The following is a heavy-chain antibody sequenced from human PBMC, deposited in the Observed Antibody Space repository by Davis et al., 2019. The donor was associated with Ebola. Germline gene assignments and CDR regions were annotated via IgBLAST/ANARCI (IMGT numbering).Heavy chain of an antibody. V-gene: IGHV4-38-2*02. CDR3: AREYDSSGYYYYFDY. J-gene: IGHJ4*02. CDR2: IYRSGYT. CDR1: TYYISSGYY. D-gene: IGHD3-22*01. Sequence: MPSETLSLTCTVSTYYISSGYYWGWIRQPPGKGLEWIGSIYRSGYTYYSPSLKSRVTMSVDTFKNQFSLKLSSVTAADTAVYYCAREYDSSGYYYYFDYWGQGTLVTVSS.